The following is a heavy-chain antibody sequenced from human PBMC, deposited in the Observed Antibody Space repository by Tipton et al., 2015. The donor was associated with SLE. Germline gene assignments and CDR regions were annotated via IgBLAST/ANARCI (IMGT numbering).Heavy chain of an antibody. V-gene: IGHV4-59*01. J-gene: IGHJ4*02. CDR1: GGSISRYY. CDR3: ARAHSSGYYGY. Sequence: TLSLTCTVSGGSISRYYWSWIRQPPGKGLEWIGYIYYSGSTNYNPSLKSRVTISVDTSKNQFSLKLSSVTAADTAVYYCARAHSSGYYGYWGQGTLVTVSS. D-gene: IGHD3-22*01. CDR2: IYYSGST.